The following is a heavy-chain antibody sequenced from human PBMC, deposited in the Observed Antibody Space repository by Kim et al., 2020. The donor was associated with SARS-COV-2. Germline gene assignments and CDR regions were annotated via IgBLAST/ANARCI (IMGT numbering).Heavy chain of an antibody. Sequence: GGSLRLSCAASGFTVYNNYMNWVRQAPGKGLEWGSVIYIGGETYYADSVKGRFTISRDDSKNTLFLHMSSLRADDTALYYCAKSGMAMAGQGVAFDIWGRGTMVTVSS. CDR2: IYIGGET. CDR3: AKSGMAMAGQGVAFDI. D-gene: IGHD6-19*01. CDR1: GFTVYNNY. J-gene: IGHJ3*02. V-gene: IGHV3-53*01.